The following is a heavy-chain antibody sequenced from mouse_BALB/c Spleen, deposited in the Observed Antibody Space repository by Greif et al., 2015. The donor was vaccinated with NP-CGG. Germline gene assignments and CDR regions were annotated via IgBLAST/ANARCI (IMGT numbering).Heavy chain of an antibody. CDR3: ARHYYGSSYWYFDV. V-gene: IGHV2-6-2*01. CDR2: IWSDGST. CDR1: GFSLTSYG. Sequence: QVQLKDSGPDLVAPSQSLSITCTVSGFSLTSYGVHWVRQPPGKGLEWLVVIWSDGSTTYNSALKSRLSISKDNSKSXVFLKMNSLQTDDTAMYYCARHYYGSSYWYFDVWGAGTTVTVSS. J-gene: IGHJ1*01. D-gene: IGHD1-1*01.